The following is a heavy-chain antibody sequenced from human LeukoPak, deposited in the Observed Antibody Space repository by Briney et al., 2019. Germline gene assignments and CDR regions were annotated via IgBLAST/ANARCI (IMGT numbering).Heavy chain of an antibody. J-gene: IGHJ4*02. CDR2: IIPIFGTA. CDR1: GGTFSSYA. CDR3: ARALGWLDYFDY. D-gene: IGHD6-19*01. Sequence: ASVKASCKASGGTFSSYAISWVRQAPGQGLEWMGGIIPIFGTANYAQKLQGRVTITADESTSTAYMELSSLRSEDTAVYYCARALGWLDYFDYWGQETRDTVSS. V-gene: IGHV1-69*01.